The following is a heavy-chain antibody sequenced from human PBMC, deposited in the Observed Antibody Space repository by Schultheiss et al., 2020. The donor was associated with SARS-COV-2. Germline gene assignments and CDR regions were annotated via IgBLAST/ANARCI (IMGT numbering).Heavy chain of an antibody. J-gene: IGHJ4*02. CDR3: AKSMSGYSYGKFDY. CDR1: GFTFTSYG. D-gene: IGHD5-18*01. CDR2: ISYDGSNK. V-gene: IGHV3-30-3*02. Sequence: GESLKISCAASGFTFTSYGMHWVRQAPGKGLEWVAVISYDGSNKYYADSVKGRFTISRDNSKNTLYLQMNSLRAEDTAVYYCAKSMSGYSYGKFDYWGQGTLVTVSS.